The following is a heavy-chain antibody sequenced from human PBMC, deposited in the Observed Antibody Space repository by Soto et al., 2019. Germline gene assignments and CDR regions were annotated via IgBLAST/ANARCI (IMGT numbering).Heavy chain of an antibody. CDR3: AKDSVILTAPYDAFHI. CDR1: GFTFSNYA. J-gene: IGHJ3*02. Sequence: GGSLRLSCAASGFTFSNYAMSWVRQAPGKGLEWVSAISGSGDNTFYADSVKGRFTISRDNSKNTLYLQMNSLRAEETAIYYCAKDSVILTAPYDAFHIWGQGTMVT. V-gene: IGHV3-23*01. D-gene: IGHD2-21*02. CDR2: ISGSGDNT.